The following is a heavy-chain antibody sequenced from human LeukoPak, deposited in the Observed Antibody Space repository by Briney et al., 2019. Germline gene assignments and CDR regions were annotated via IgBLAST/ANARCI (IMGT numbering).Heavy chain of an antibody. V-gene: IGHV1-2*02. CDR3: ARTKITMVRGVITREGFDP. CDR2: MNPDSSGT. D-gene: IGHD3-10*01. Sequence: ASVKVSCKASGYTFTGYYMNWVRQAPAQGLEWMGWMNPDSSGTSYAQNFQGRVTMTRDTSISTAYLELSRLRSDDTAVYYCARTKITMVRGVITREGFDPWGQGTLVTVSS. J-gene: IGHJ5*02. CDR1: GYTFTGYY.